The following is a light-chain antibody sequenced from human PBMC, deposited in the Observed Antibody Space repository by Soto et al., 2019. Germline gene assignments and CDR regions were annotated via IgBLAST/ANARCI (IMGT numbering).Light chain of an antibody. Sequence: DIRMTLSPSTLSASVGNRVTIPCRASQSISSWLAWYQQKPGKAPKLLIYDASSLESGVPSRFSGSGSGTEFTLTITCLQPDDFAPYYCQQYKSYPWTFGQGTKVDI. J-gene: IGKJ1*01. V-gene: IGKV1-5*01. CDR2: DAS. CDR1: QSISSW. CDR3: QQYKSYPWT.